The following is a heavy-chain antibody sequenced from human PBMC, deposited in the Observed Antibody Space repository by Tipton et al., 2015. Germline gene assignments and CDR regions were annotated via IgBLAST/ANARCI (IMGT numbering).Heavy chain of an antibody. D-gene: IGHD3/OR15-3a*01. Sequence: SLRLSCAASGFTFSSYWMNWVRQAPGKGLEWVSSITGSGAFVYHADSPGTRFTISRDNAKNSLYLEIHTLRVDDTAVYFCARGGLGDYFDYWGQGTLVTVSS. CDR1: GFTFSSYW. CDR2: ITGSGAFV. J-gene: IGHJ4*02. CDR3: ARGGLGDYFDY. V-gene: IGHV3-21*06.